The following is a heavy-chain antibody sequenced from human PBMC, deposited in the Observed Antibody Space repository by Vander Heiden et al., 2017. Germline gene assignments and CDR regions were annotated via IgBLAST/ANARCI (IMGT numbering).Heavy chain of an antibody. D-gene: IGHD3-9*01. CDR1: GYTFTSYD. Sequence: QVQLVQSGAEVKKPGASVTVSCKASGYTFTSYDINWVRQATGQGLEWMGWMNPNSGNTGYAQKFQGRVTMTRNTSISTAYMELSSLRSEDTAVYYCARIRLDYDILTGYYPRAPDYWGQGTLVTVSS. V-gene: IGHV1-8*01. CDR2: MNPNSGNT. J-gene: IGHJ4*02. CDR3: ARIRLDYDILTGYYPRAPDY.